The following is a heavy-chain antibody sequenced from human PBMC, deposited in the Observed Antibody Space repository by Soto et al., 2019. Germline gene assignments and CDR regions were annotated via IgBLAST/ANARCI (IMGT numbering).Heavy chain of an antibody. CDR3: AKDFLIVVAGTYFDY. CDR1: GFTFSSYA. Sequence: EVQLLESGGGLVQPGGSLRLSCAASGFTFSSYAMSWVRQAPGKGLEGVSAISGSAGSTYYADSVKGRFTISRDNSKNTLYLQMNSLRAEDTAVYYCAKDFLIVVAGTYFDYWGQGTLVTVSS. CDR2: ISGSAGST. V-gene: IGHV3-23*01. J-gene: IGHJ4*02. D-gene: IGHD6-19*01.